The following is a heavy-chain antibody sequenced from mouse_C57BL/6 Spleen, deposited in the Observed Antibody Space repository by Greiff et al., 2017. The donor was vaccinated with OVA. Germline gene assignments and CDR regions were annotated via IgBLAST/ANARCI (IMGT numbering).Heavy chain of an antibody. V-gene: IGHV1-64*01. J-gene: IGHJ4*01. D-gene: IGHD1-1*01. CDR1: GYTFTSYW. CDR3: ARPATYYYAMDY. CDR2: IHPNSGST. Sequence: QVQLQQPGAELVKPGASVKLSCKASGYTFTSYWMHWVKQRPGQGLEWIGMIHPNSGSTNYNEKFKSKATLTVDKSSSTAYMQLSSLTSEDSAVYYCARPATYYYAMDYWGQGTSVTVSS.